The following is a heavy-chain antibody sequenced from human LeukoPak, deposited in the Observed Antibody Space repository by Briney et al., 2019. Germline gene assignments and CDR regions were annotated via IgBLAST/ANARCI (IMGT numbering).Heavy chain of an antibody. V-gene: IGHV3-9*01. J-gene: IGHJ3*02. Sequence: PGRSLRLSCAASGFTFNDHAMYWVRHAPGKGLEWVSGINWNSDNIIYADSVKGRFTISRDDAKNSLFLQMNSLRTEDTALYYCARASYYYDTTGLGAVDMWGQGTMVTVSS. CDR3: ARASYYYDTTGLGAVDM. CDR2: INWNSDNI. D-gene: IGHD3-22*01. CDR1: GFTFNDHA.